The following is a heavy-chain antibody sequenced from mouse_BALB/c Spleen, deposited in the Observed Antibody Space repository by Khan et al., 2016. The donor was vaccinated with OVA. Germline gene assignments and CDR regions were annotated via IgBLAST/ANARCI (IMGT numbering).Heavy chain of an antibody. CDR1: GYTFTNYG. CDR2: INTYTGEP. V-gene: IGHV9-1*02. D-gene: IGHD6-1*01. CDR3: ARGGSAWYFDV. J-gene: IGHJ1*01. Sequence: QVQLQQSGPELMKPGETVKISCKASGYTFTNYGMNWVKQAPGKGLKWMGWINTYTGEPTYTDDFKGRFAFSLETSASTAYLQLNNLTTEDMATDCCARGGSAWYFDVWGAGTTVTVSS.